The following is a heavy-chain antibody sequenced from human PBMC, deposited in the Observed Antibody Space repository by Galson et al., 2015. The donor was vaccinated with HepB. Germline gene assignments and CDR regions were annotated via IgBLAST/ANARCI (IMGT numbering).Heavy chain of an antibody. CDR1: GFTFSSYA. CDR3: ARDGKRYYDFWSGYSNWFDP. Sequence: SLRLSCAASGFTFSSYAMHWVRQAPGKGLEWMAVISYDGSNKYYADSVKGRFTVSRDNSKNTLYLQMNSLRAEDTAVYYGARDGKRYYDFWSGYSNWFDPWGQGTLVTVAS. V-gene: IGHV3-30-3*01. CDR2: ISYDGSNK. J-gene: IGHJ5*02. D-gene: IGHD3-3*01.